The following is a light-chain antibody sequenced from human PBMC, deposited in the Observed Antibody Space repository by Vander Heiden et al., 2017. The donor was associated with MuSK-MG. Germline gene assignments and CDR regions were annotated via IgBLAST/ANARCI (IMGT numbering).Light chain of an antibody. Sequence: ILMTQSPDTRVVSLGERATINCKSSQSVLYSSNNKNYLAWYQQKPGQPPKLLIYWASTRESGVPDRFSGSGSGTDFTLTISSLQAEDVAVYYCQQDDSISITFGQGTRLEIK. CDR1: QSVLYSSNNKNY. CDR3: QQDDSISIT. J-gene: IGKJ5*01. V-gene: IGKV4-1*01. CDR2: WAS.